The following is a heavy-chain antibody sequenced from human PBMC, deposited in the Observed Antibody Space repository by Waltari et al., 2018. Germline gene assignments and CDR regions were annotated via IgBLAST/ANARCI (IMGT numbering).Heavy chain of an antibody. CDR1: GYHLTELT. J-gene: IGHJ4*02. Sequence: QVQLVQSGAEVKKPGASVKVSCKFSGYHLTELTMTRVRQAPGKGLEWMGGFDPEDGETIYAQKFQGRVTMTEDTSTDTAYMELSSLRSEDTAVYYCATTPSYNWKKRGVDYWGQGTLVTVSS. D-gene: IGHD1-20*01. CDR3: ATTPSYNWKKRGVDY. CDR2: FDPEDGET. V-gene: IGHV1-24*01.